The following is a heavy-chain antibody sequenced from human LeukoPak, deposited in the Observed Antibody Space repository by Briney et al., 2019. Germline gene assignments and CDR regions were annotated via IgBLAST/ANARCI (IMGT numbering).Heavy chain of an antibody. J-gene: IGHJ3*02. D-gene: IGHD6-6*01. V-gene: IGHV4-30-2*01. Sequence: SQTLSLTCTVSGGSISSGGYYWSWIRQPPGKGLEWIGYIYHSGSTYYNPSLKSRVTISVDRSKNQFSLKLSSVTAADTAVYYCARDPLVAAPVGIWGQGTMVTVSS. CDR3: ARDPLVAAPVGI. CDR1: GGSISSGGYY. CDR2: IYHSGST.